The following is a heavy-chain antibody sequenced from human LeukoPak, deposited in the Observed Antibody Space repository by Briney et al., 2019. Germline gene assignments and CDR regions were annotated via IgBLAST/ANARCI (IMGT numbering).Heavy chain of an antibody. CDR1: GFTFSDYY. CDR3: ATYRQVLLPFES. CDR2: ISSSSSTI. D-gene: IGHD5-18*01. Sequence: GGSLRLSCAASGFTFSDYYMSWIRQAPGKGLEWVSYISSSSSTIYYADSVKGRFTISRDNAKNSLYLQMSSLRAEDTAIYYCATYRQVLLPFESWGQGTLVTVSS. J-gene: IGHJ4*02. V-gene: IGHV3-11*01.